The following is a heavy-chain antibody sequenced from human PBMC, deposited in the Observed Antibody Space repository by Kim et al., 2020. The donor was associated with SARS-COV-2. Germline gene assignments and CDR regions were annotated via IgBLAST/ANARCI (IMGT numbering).Heavy chain of an antibody. Sequence: GGSLRLSCAASGFTFSSYSMNWVRQAPGKGLEWVSSISSSSSYIYYADSVKGRFTISRDNAKNSLYLQMNSLRAEDTAVYYCARVGELSGRDGYSGYLDYWGQGTLVTVSS. CDR3: ARVGELSGRDGYSGYLDY. CDR1: GFTFSSYS. V-gene: IGHV3-21*01. J-gene: IGHJ4*02. D-gene: IGHD1-7*01. CDR2: ISSSSSYI.